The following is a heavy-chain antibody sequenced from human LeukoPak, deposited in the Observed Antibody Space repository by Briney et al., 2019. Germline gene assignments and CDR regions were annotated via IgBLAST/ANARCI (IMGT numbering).Heavy chain of an antibody. J-gene: IGHJ4*02. Sequence: SVKVSCKASGGTFSSYTISWVRQAPGQGLEWMGRIIPILGIANYAQKFQGRVTITADKSTSTAYMELSSLRSEDTAVYYCARSDGVARSGYYHPYYFDYWRQGTLVTVSS. D-gene: IGHD3-3*01. CDR3: ARSDGVARSGYYHPYYFDY. V-gene: IGHV1-69*02. CDR2: IIPILGIA. CDR1: GGTFSSYT.